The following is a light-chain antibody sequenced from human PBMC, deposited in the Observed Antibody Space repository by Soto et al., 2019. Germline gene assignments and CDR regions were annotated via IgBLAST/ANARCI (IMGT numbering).Light chain of an antibody. V-gene: IGKV1-39*01. CDR3: QQSYSTPSTYGHTPYT. Sequence: DIQVTQSPSSLSASVGDRVTITCRASQSISSYLHWYQHKPGTAPKLLIYAASNLQSGVPSRFSGSGSGTDYTLTISSLQPEDFATYYCQQSYSTPSTYGHTPYTFGQGTKLEIK. J-gene: IGKJ2*01. CDR2: AAS. CDR1: QSISSY.